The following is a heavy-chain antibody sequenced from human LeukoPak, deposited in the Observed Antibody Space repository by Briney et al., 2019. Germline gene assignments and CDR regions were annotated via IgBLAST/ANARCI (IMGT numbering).Heavy chain of an antibody. D-gene: IGHD1-26*01. V-gene: IGHV3-23*01. CDR3: AKEIIERGAFDY. Sequence: GGSLRLSCAASGFTFSSYAMTWVRQAPGKGLEWVSAISGSGGSTYYADSVKGRFAISRDNSKSTLYLQMNSLRAEDTAVYYCAKEIIERGAFDYWGQGTLVTVSS. J-gene: IGHJ4*02. CDR1: GFTFSSYA. CDR2: ISGSGGST.